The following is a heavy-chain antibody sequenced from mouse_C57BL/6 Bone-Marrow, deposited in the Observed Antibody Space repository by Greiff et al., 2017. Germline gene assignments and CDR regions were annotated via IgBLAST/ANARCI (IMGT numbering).Heavy chain of an antibody. D-gene: IGHD1-1*01. J-gene: IGHJ2*01. Sequence: QVQLQQPGAELVMPGASVKLSCKASGYTFTSYWMHWVKQRPGQGLEWIGEIDPSDSYTNYNQKFKGKSTLAVDKSSSTAYLQLSSLTSEDSAVYYCAREGYYSVDYWGQGTTLTVSS. CDR2: IDPSDSYT. CDR3: AREGYYSVDY. CDR1: GYTFTSYW. V-gene: IGHV1-69*01.